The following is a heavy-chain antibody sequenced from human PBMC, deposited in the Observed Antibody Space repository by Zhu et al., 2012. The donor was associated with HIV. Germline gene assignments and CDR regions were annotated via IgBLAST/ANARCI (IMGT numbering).Heavy chain of an antibody. CDR3: AKRSPPXAVAEYYFDY. CDR1: GDSVSTTYYY. Sequence: QVQLQESGPGLVKPSETLSLTCTVSGDSVSTTYYYWSWIRQPPGEGLEWIGNNYYTGSPNYNPALKSRVTISIDTSKNQFSLKLRSVTAADTAVYLCAKRSPPXAVAEYYFDYWGHGILVTVSS. D-gene: IGHD6-19*01. CDR2: NYYTGSP. J-gene: IGHJ4*01. V-gene: IGHV4-61*01.